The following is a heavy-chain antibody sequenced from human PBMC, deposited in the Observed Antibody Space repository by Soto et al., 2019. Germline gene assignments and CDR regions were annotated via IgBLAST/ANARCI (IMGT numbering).Heavy chain of an antibody. V-gene: IGHV1-18*04. CDR2: VSSYNDKT. CDR3: ASGVSGYYFDS. D-gene: IGHD3-10*01. Sequence: ASVKVSCKASGYTFTSYGITWVRQAPGQGFEWMGWVSSYNDKTVYAQKVQGRVTMTTDTSTSTAYMELRSLRSDDTAMYYCASGVSGYYFDSWGQGTLVTVSS. CDR1: GYTFTSYG. J-gene: IGHJ4*02.